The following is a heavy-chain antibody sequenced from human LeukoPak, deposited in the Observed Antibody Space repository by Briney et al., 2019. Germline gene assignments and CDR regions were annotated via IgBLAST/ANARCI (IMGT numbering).Heavy chain of an antibody. V-gene: IGHV3-23*01. Sequence: PGGSLRLSCAASGFTFSSFAMSWVRQAPGKGLEWVSAIRNSDGNTYYADSVKGRFTISRDNSKNTLYVQMNSLRAEDTAVYYCARDESDGYKLGAYAFDIWGQGTMVTVSS. CDR2: IRNSDGNT. D-gene: IGHD5-24*01. J-gene: IGHJ3*02. CDR1: GFTFSSFA. CDR3: ARDESDGYKLGAYAFDI.